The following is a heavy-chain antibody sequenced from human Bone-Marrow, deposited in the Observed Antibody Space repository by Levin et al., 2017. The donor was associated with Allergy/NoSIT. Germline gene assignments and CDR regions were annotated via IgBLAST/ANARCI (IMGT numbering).Heavy chain of an antibody. CDR1: GFTFSTSW. D-gene: IGHD4-17*01. CDR2: IKEDGNEK. V-gene: IGHV3-7*04. Sequence: GGSLRLSCTASGFTFSTSWMSWVRQAPGKGLEWVANIKEDGNEKYYVDSVKGRFTISRDNAKNSLYLQMNSLRAEDTAVYYCARGSYGRDPWGQGTLVTVSS. CDR3: ARGSYGRDP. J-gene: IGHJ5*02.